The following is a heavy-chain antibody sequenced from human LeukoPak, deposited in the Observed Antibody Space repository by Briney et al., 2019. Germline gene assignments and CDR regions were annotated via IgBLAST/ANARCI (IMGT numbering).Heavy chain of an antibody. CDR1: GYTFTSYG. J-gene: IGHJ5*02. D-gene: IGHD1-1*01. CDR3: ARDKKERSRSRWFDP. CDR2: ISAYNGNT. V-gene: IGHV1-18*01. Sequence: GASVKVSCKASGYTFTSYGISWVRQAPGQGLEWMGWISAYNGNTNYAQKLQGRVTMTTDTSTSTAYMELRSLRSDDTAVYYCARDKKERSRSRWFDPLGPGNPGHRLL.